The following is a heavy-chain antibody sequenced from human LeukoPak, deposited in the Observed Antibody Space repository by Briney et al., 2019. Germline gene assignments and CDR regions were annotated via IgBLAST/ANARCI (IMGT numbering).Heavy chain of an antibody. V-gene: IGHV4-34*01. Sequence: SETLSLTCAVYGGSFSGYYWSWIRQPPGKGLEWIGEINHSGSTNYNPSLMSRVTISVDTSKNQFSLKLSSVTAADTAVYYCARKGVYYYYYYMDVWGKGTTVTVSS. J-gene: IGHJ6*03. CDR2: INHSGST. CDR3: ARKGVYYYYYYMDV. CDR1: GGSFSGYY. D-gene: IGHD3-10*01.